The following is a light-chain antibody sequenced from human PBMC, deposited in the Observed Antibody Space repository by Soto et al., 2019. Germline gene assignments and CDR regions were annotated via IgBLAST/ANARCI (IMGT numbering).Light chain of an antibody. CDR3: QHTYSGRT. Sequence: DIQMTQSPSSLTASVGDTVTITCRTRQNIVNCVNWYQQRPGKAPDLLISAASTLHSGDPSRFSGSGSGTVFTLTISSLQPEDFATSYCQHTYSGRTLGQGTKVDIK. V-gene: IGKV1-39*01. CDR2: AAS. CDR1: QNIVNC. J-gene: IGKJ1*01.